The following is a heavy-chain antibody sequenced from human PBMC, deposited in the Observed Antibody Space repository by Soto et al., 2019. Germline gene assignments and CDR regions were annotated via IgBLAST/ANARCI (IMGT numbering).Heavy chain of an antibody. CDR1: GFTFSSYS. D-gene: IGHD3-3*01. J-gene: IGHJ5*02. CDR2: ISSSSSYI. Sequence: PGGSLRLSCAASGFTFSSYSMNLVRQAPGKGLEWVSSISSSSSYIYYADSVKGRFTISRDNAKNSLDLQINSLRAEDTAVYYCARGPRDYDFWSGYFPPNWFDPWGQGTLVTVSS. V-gene: IGHV3-21*01. CDR3: ARGPRDYDFWSGYFPPNWFDP.